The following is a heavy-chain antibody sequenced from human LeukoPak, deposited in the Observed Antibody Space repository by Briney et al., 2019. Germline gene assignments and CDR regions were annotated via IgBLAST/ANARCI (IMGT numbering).Heavy chain of an antibody. J-gene: IGHJ4*02. Sequence: PSETLSLTCTVSGYSISSGYYWGWIRQPPGKGLEWIGRIYTSGSTNYNPSLKSRVTMSVDTSKNQFSLKLSSVTAADTAVYYCARDQYYYDSSGYYRLDYWGQGTLVTVSS. V-gene: IGHV4-38-2*02. D-gene: IGHD3-22*01. CDR2: IYTSGST. CDR3: ARDQYYYDSSGYYRLDY. CDR1: GYSISSGYY.